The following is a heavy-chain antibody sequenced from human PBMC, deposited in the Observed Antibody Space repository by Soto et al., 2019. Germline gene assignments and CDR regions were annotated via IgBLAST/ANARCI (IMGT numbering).Heavy chain of an antibody. CDR1: GGSISSGGYY. V-gene: IGHV4-31*03. D-gene: IGHD1-20*01. J-gene: IGHJ3*02. CDR3: ARGVGSGPPYTDAFDI. Sequence: QVQLQESGPGLVKPSQTLSLTCTVSGGSISSGGYYWSWIRQHPGKGLEWIGYIYYSGSTYYNPSLKSRVTISVDTSKNQFSLKLSSVTAADTAVYYCARGVGSGPPYTDAFDIWGQGTMVTVSS. CDR2: IYYSGST.